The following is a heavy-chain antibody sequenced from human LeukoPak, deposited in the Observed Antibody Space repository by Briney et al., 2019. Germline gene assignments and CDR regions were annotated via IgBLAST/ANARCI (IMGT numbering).Heavy chain of an antibody. J-gene: IGHJ4*02. CDR3: AKDLTNGFFDY. V-gene: IGHV3-23*01. Sequence: PGGSPRLSCVASGFTFTNYAMSWVRLAPGKGLERVSRISSSGGSTYYADSVKGRFTISRDTSKNTLYLQMNSLRDEDTAVYYCAKDLTNGFFDYWGQGTLVTVSS. D-gene: IGHD2-8*01. CDR2: ISSSGGST. CDR1: GFTFTNYA.